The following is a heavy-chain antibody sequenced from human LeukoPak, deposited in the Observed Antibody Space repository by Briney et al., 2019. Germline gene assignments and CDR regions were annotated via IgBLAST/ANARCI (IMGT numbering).Heavy chain of an antibody. CDR1: GYSISSGSY. Sequence: SETLSLTCTVSGYSISSGSYWGWIRQPPGKGLEWIGSIHHSGSIYNNPSLKSRVTISVDTSKNQFSLKLSSVTAADTAVYYCARAFGVVTYFDYWGQGTLVTVSS. J-gene: IGHJ4*02. CDR2: IHHSGSI. CDR3: ARAFGVVTYFDY. D-gene: IGHD3-3*01. V-gene: IGHV4-38-2*02.